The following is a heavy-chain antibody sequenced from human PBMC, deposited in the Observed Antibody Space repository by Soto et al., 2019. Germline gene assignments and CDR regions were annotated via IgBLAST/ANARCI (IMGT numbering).Heavy chain of an antibody. Sequence: GGSLRLSCAASGFTFDDYAMHWVRQAPGEGIEWVSGISWNSGSIGYADSVKGRLTIFRDNAKNSPYLQMNSLRAEDTAVYYCAKDIGDTAMDDAFDIWGQGTMVTVSS. J-gene: IGHJ3*02. CDR2: ISWNSGSI. CDR3: AKDIGDTAMDDAFDI. CDR1: GFTFDDYA. D-gene: IGHD5-18*01. V-gene: IGHV3-9*01.